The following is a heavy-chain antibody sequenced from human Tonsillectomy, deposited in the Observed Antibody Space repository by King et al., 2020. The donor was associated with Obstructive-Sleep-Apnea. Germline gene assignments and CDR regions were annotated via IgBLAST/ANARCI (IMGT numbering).Heavy chain of an antibody. CDR1: GGSISSDGYY. D-gene: IGHD3-10*01. CDR2: IYYSGST. Sequence: QLQESGPGLVKPSQTLSLTCIVSGGSISSDGYYWSWIRQHPGKGLEWIAYIYYSGSTYYNPSPKSRVTISVATSKNQLSLKLSSMTAADTAVYYCARGSPYYFDYWGQGTLVTVSS. V-gene: IGHV4-31*03. J-gene: IGHJ4*02. CDR3: ARGSPYYFDY.